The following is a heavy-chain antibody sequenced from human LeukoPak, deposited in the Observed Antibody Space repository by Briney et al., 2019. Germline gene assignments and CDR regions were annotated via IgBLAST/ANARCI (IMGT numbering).Heavy chain of an antibody. CDR2: ISYDGSNK. V-gene: IGHV3-30*03. J-gene: IGHJ4*02. Sequence: GGSLRLSCAASGFTFSSYGMHWVRQAPGKGLEWVAVISYDGSNKYYADSVKGRFTISRDNAKNSLYLQMNSLRAEDTAVYYCAREGSGDTAMVEGFDYWGQETLVTVSS. D-gene: IGHD5-18*01. CDR1: GFTFSSYG. CDR3: AREGSGDTAMVEGFDY.